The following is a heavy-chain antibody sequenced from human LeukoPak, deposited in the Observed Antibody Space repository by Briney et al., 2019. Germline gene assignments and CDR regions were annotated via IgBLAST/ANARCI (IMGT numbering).Heavy chain of an antibody. D-gene: IGHD1-1*01. J-gene: IGHJ4*02. CDR1: GFTFSSYA. CDR2: SGSGGST. CDR3: AKLPGTYMYYFDY. Sequence: GGSLRLSCAASGFTFSSYAMSWVRQAPGKGLEWVSASGSGGSTYYADSVKGRFTISRDNSKNTLHLQMNSLRAEDTAVYYCAKLPGTYMYYFDYWGQGTLVTVSS. V-gene: IGHV3-23*01.